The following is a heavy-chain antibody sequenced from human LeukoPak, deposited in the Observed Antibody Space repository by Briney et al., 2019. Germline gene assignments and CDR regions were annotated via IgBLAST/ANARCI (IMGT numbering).Heavy chain of an antibody. D-gene: IGHD3-10*01. J-gene: IGHJ4*02. Sequence: GESLKISCKGSGYSFTSYWIGWVRQMPGKGLEWMGIIYPGDSDTRYSPSFQGQVTISADKSISTAYLQWSSLKASDTAIYYCASITMVRGVIDAFDYRGQGTLVTVSS. V-gene: IGHV5-51*01. CDR3: ASITMVRGVIDAFDY. CDR1: GYSFTSYW. CDR2: IYPGDSDT.